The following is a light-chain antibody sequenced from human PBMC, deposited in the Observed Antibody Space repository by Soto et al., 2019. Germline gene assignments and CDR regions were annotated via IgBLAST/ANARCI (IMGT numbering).Light chain of an antibody. CDR3: QHYNSYSPWT. CDR1: QSISSW. Sequence: DIQMTQSPSTLSASVGDRVTITCRASQSISSWLAWYQQKPGKAPKLLIYDASSLESGVPSRFSGSGSGTEFTLTISSLQPDDFATYYGQHYNSYSPWTFGQGTKVEIK. V-gene: IGKV1-5*01. CDR2: DAS. J-gene: IGKJ1*01.